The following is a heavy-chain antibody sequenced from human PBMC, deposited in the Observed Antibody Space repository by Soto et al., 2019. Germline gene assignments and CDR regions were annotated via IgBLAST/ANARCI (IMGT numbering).Heavy chain of an antibody. CDR2: MNPNSGNT. D-gene: IGHD6-13*01. V-gene: IGHV1-8*01. CDR3: ARGPSPPVVGSSWFDY. J-gene: IGHJ4*02. Sequence: QVQLVQSGAEVKKPGASVKVSCKASGYTFTSYDINWVRQATGQGLEWMGWMNPNSGNTGYAQKFQGRVTMTRNTSISTAYMELGSLRSEDTAVYYCARGPSPPVVGSSWFDYWGQGTLVTVSS. CDR1: GYTFTSYD.